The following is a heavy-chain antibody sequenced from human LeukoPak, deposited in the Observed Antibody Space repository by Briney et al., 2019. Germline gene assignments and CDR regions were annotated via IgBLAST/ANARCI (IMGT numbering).Heavy chain of an antibody. Sequence: SETLSLTCYVSGVSIDSTNWWSWVRQPPGKGLEWIGEIHHDGRINYNPSLKSRVTLSVDKSKNQFPLRLNSVTAADTAMYYCARSHDHLWGNYPDYWGQGTLVTVSS. J-gene: IGHJ4*02. V-gene: IGHV4/OR15-8*01. CDR2: IHHDGRI. CDR1: GVSIDSTNW. D-gene: IGHD3-16*02. CDR3: ARSHDHLWGNYPDY.